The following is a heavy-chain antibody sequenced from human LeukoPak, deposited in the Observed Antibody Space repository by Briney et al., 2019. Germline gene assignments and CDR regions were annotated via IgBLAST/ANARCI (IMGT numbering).Heavy chain of an antibody. CDR2: IYYSGST. Sequence: SETLSLTCTVSGGSISSYYWSRIRQPPGKGLEWIGYIYYSGSTNYNPSLKSRVTISVDTSKNQFSLKLSSVTAADTAVYYCARVAQYSSSWSYYYYGMDVWGQGTTVTVSS. V-gene: IGHV4-59*01. CDR3: ARVAQYSSSWSYYYYGMDV. D-gene: IGHD6-13*01. J-gene: IGHJ6*02. CDR1: GGSISSYY.